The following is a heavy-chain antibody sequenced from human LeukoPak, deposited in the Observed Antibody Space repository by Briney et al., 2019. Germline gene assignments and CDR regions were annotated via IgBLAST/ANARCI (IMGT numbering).Heavy chain of an antibody. V-gene: IGHV5-51*01. J-gene: IGHJ4*02. D-gene: IGHD5-12*01. CDR2: IYPGDSDT. CDR1: GYSFTSYW. Sequence: GESLQISCKGSGYSFTSYWIGWVRQMPGKGLEWMGIIYPGDSDTRYSPSFQGQVTISADKSISTAYLQWSSLKASDTAMCYCARARDGYNPLSYFDYWGQGTLVTVSS. CDR3: ARARDGYNPLSYFDY.